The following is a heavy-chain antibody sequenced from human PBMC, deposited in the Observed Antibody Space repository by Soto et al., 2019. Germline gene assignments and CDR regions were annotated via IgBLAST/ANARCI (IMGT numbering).Heavy chain of an antibody. CDR1: GFTFNSYA. Sequence: QVQLVESGGGVVQPGRSLRLSCAASGFTFNSYAMHWVRQAPGKGLEWVAVISLDGSNKYYADSVKGRFTISRDNSKNTLYLQMNSLRAEDTALYYCASPRLSSDGTTPIDYWGQGTLVTVSS. D-gene: IGHD1-1*01. CDR3: ASPRLSSDGTTPIDY. V-gene: IGHV3-30-3*01. J-gene: IGHJ4*02. CDR2: ISLDGSNK.